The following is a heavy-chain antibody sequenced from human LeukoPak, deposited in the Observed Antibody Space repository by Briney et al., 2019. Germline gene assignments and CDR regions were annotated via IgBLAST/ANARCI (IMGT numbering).Heavy chain of an antibody. CDR2: IYHSGST. V-gene: IGHV4-59*01. CDR3: ARDPNWVFDF. Sequence: PSETLPLTCTVSGGSISSYYWSWIRQPPGKGLEWIGYIYHSGSTNYNPSLKSRVTISVDKSKNQFSLKLSSVTAADTAVYYCARDPNWVFDFWGRGTLVTVSS. J-gene: IGHJ2*01. CDR1: GGSISSYY. D-gene: IGHD1-1*01.